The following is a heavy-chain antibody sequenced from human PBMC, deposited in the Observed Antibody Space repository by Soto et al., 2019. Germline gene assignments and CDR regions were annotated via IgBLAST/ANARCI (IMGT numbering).Heavy chain of an antibody. J-gene: IGHJ5*02. V-gene: IGHV4-4*02. Sequence: QVQLQESGPGLVKPSGTLSLNCAVSGGSISSSNWWSWVRQPPGQGLEWIGEIYHSGSTNYNPSLQSLFTIAVDKYKNQFSLKLSSVTAAATALYYCARVWLEAAAGNWFYPWGQGTLVTVSS. D-gene: IGHD6-13*01. CDR1: GGSISSSNW. CDR2: IYHSGST. CDR3: ARVWLEAAAGNWFYP.